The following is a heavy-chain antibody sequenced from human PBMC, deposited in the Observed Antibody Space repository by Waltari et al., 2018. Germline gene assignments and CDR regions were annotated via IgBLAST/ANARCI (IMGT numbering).Heavy chain of an antibody. Sequence: QVQLVESGGGVVQPGRSLRLSCAASGFTFSSYAMHWVRPAPGKGLEWVAVISYDGSNKYYADSVKGRFTISRDNSKNTLYLQMNSLRAEDTAVYYCARDRDLGFGEDWYFDLWGRGTLVTVSS. V-gene: IGHV3-30-3*01. J-gene: IGHJ2*01. CDR3: ARDRDLGFGEDWYFDL. D-gene: IGHD3-10*01. CDR2: ISYDGSNK. CDR1: GFTFSSYA.